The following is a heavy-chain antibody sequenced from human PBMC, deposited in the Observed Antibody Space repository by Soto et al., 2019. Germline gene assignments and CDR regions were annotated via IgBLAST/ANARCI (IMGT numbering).Heavy chain of an antibody. CDR3: AKDRDSRGYADY. CDR1: GFTFSNCG. J-gene: IGHJ4*02. CDR2: ISDDGSNK. D-gene: IGHD3-22*01. Sequence: QVQLVESGGGVVQPGRSLRLSCAASGFTFSNCGMHWVRQAPGKGLEWVTVISDDGSNKYYADSVKGRFTISRDNSKNTLFLQMNSLRAEDMAVYYCAKDRDSRGYADYWGQGTVVTVSS. V-gene: IGHV3-30*18.